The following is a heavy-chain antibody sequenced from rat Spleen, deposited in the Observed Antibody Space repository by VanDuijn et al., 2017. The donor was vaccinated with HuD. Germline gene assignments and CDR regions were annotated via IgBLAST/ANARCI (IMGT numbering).Heavy chain of an antibody. D-gene: IGHD1-8*01. J-gene: IGHJ2*01. CDR3: AREGATVDY. Sequence: EVQLQESGPGSGTPSQSLSLTCSVTGFSITTHYWDWIRKFPGNKMEWMGYINYSGSTTYNPSLKSRISITRDSSKNQFFLQLNSVTTEDTATYYCAREGATVDYWGQGVMVTVSS. V-gene: IGHV3-1*01. CDR2: INYSGST. CDR1: GFSITTHY.